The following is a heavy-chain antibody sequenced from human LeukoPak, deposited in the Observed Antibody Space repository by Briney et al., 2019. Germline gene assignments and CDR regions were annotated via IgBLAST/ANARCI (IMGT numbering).Heavy chain of an antibody. CDR3: ARGTGGYQYDY. CDR2: VNPYDADT. Sequence: GESLKISCQASGSTFTNHWVAWARQVPGKGLEWLGIVNPYDADTRYGPSFEGQVTISADKPINTAFLQWRSLKASDTAIYFCARGTGGYQYDYWGQGIRVIVSS. V-gene: IGHV5-51*04. D-gene: IGHD2-2*01. J-gene: IGHJ4*02. CDR1: GSTFTNHW.